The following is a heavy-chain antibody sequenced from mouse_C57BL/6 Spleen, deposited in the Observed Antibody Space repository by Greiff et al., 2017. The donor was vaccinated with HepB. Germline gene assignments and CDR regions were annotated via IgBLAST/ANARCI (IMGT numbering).Heavy chain of an antibody. J-gene: IGHJ2*01. D-gene: IGHD2-5*01. CDR1: GFTFSDYG. CDR3: ARRDSNYFYFDY. Sequence: EVQRMESGGGLVKPGGSLKLSCAASGFTFSDYGMHWVRQAPEKGLEWVAYISSGSSTIYYADTVKGRFTISRDNAKNTLFLQMTSLRSEDTAIEYCARRDSNYFYFDYWGQGTTLTVSS. CDR2: ISSGSSTI. V-gene: IGHV5-17*01.